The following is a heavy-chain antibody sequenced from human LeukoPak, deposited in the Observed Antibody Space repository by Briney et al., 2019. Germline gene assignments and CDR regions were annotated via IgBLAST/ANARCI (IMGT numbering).Heavy chain of an antibody. CDR1: GFTVRSNF. CDR2: IYSGGST. CDR3: AREAVTRNYFDY. J-gene: IGHJ4*01. D-gene: IGHD4-17*01. Sequence: AGSLTHPCAAFGFTVRSNFFNWVRQAPGKGLEWVSVIYSGGSTYYADSVKGRFTISRDNSKNTLFLQMNSLRAEDTAVYYCAREAVTRNYFDYWAPGPLAPVSS. V-gene: IGHV3-53*01.